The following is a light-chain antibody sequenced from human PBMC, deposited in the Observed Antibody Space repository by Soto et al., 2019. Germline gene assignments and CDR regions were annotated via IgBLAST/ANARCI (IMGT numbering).Light chain of an antibody. CDR2: GVS. Sequence: ELVMTQSPATLSVSPGERATLSCRAGQSVSSNLAWYQQKPGQAPRLLISGVSTRATGIPARFSGSGSGTEFTLTISSLQSEDFAVYYCQQYNTWPKTFGQGTKVEIK. J-gene: IGKJ1*01. CDR1: QSVSSN. V-gene: IGKV3-15*01. CDR3: QQYNTWPKT.